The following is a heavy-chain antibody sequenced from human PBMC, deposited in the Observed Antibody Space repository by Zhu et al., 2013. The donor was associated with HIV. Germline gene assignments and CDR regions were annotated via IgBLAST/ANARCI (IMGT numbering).Heavy chain of an antibody. CDR3: ARDPHLSIAAAGNNWFDP. Sequence: QVQLVQSGAEVKKPGSSVKVSCKASGGTFSSYAISWVRQAPGQGLEWMGGIIPIFGTANYAQKFQGRVTITADESTSTAYMELSSLRSEDTAVYYCARDPHLSIAAAGNNWFDPWGQGTLVTVSS. D-gene: IGHD6-13*01. J-gene: IGHJ5*02. CDR2: IIPIFGTA. V-gene: IGHV1-69*01. CDR1: GGTFSSYA.